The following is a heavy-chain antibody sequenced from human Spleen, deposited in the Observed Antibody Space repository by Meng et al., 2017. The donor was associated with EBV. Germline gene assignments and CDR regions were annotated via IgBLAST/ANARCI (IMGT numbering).Heavy chain of an antibody. CDR3: ARGAAKWFDP. CDR2: INYRGNT. J-gene: IGHJ5*02. V-gene: IGHV4-30-4*01. Sequence: QVQVRASGPGLVQPSQPLSLTCDVSGGSISSGGYYWSWIRQPPGKGLEWIGYINYRGNTYDNPSLRSRAALSVDTSKNQFSLKLSSVTAADTAVYYCARGAAKWFDPWGPGTLVTVSS. D-gene: IGHD6-25*01. CDR1: GGSISSGGYY.